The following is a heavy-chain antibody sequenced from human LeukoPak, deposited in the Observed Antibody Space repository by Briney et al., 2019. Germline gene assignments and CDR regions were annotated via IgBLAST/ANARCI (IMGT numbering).Heavy chain of an antibody. CDR2: ISGRSGST. D-gene: IGHD3-9*01. CDR3: AKWGDYDVLTGYYVSDF. Sequence: GASLRLSCAASGFIFSNYAMYWVRQAPGKGLEWVSAISGRSGSTYYADSVKGRFPISRDSSKNTLYLQMNSLRADDTAVYYCAKWGDYDVLTGYYVSDFWGQGTLVTVSS. V-gene: IGHV3-23*01. J-gene: IGHJ4*02. CDR1: GFIFSNYA.